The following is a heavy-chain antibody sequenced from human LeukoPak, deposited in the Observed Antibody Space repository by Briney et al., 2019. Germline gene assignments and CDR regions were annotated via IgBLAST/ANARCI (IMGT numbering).Heavy chain of an antibody. V-gene: IGHV1-2*06. Sequence: GASVKVSCKASGYTFTGYYMHWVRQAPGQGLEWMGRINPNSGGTNYAQKLQGRVTMTTDTSTSTAYMELRSLRSDDTAVYYCARSDYVWGSSFWWGQGTLVTVSS. CDR2: INPNSGGT. CDR1: GYTFTGYY. D-gene: IGHD3-16*01. CDR3: ARSDYVWGSSFW. J-gene: IGHJ4*02.